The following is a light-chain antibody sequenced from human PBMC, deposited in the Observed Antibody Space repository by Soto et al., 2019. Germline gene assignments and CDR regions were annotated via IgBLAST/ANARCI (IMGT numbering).Light chain of an antibody. CDR1: SSDVGGYNY. V-gene: IGLV2-14*01. J-gene: IGLJ1*01. CDR2: EVS. CDR3: SSYTSGSTYV. Sequence: QSVLTQPASVSGSPGQSITISCTGTSSDVGGYNYVSWYQQPPGKAPKLIIYEVSNRPSEISTRFSDSKSGNTASLTISGLQAEEEADYYCSSYTSGSTYVFGTGTKVTVL.